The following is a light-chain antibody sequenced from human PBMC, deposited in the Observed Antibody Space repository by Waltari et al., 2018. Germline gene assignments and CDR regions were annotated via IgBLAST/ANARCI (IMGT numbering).Light chain of an antibody. J-gene: IGKJ1*01. V-gene: IGKV3-20*01. CDR1: QTVTSSD. CDR3: QQYHTSPRT. CDR2: DAS. Sequence: EIVLTQSPGTVSLSPGERATVSCRASQTVTSSDLAWYQQQPGQPPRLLIYDASRRATGVPDRFSGSGSGTDFTLTISRLEPEDFAVYYCQQYHTSPRTFGQGTMVEI.